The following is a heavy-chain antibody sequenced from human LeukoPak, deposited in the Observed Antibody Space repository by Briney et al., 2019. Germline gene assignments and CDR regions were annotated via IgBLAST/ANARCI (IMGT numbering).Heavy chain of an antibody. J-gene: IGHJ5*02. CDR1: EFTFSNYA. CDR3: AKGSGINHYHWIDP. CDR2: ISGGGGST. Sequence: GGSLRLSCAASEFTFSNYAMNWVRQAPGKGLEWVSGISGGGGSTYYAGSVKGRFTISRDNSKNTLYLQMDSLRAEDTALYYCAKGSGINHYHWIDPRGQGTLVTVSS. D-gene: IGHD1-14*01. V-gene: IGHV3-23*01.